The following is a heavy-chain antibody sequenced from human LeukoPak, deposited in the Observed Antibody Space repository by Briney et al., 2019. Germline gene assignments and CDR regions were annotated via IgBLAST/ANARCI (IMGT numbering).Heavy chain of an antibody. CDR2: SNHSGSS. D-gene: IGHD2/OR15-2a*01. J-gene: IGHJ4*02. CDR3: VRHDRIIASPLV. CDR1: GGSFSRYS. Sequence: PSETLSLTCAVYGGSFSRYSWSWVRQPPGKGLEWIGESNHSGSSRYSPSLKSRVTMSLDTSKNQFSLRLSSVTAADTAVYYCVRHDRIIASPLVWGQGTLVTVSS. V-gene: IGHV4-34*01.